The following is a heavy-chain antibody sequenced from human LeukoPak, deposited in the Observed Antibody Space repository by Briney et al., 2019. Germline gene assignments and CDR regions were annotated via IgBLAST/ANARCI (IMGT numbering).Heavy chain of an antibody. Sequence: PSETLSLTCTVSGASISSYYWSWIRQSPGKGLELIGYLYYSGNTNYNPSLKSRVTISVDTSKNQFSLKLSSVTAADTAVYFCASGGDYYHSSGYLLRYYYYYMDVWGRGTTVTVSS. CDR3: ASGGDYYHSSGYLLRYYYYYMDV. V-gene: IGHV4-59*01. J-gene: IGHJ6*03. CDR2: LYYSGNT. CDR1: GASISSYY. D-gene: IGHD3-22*01.